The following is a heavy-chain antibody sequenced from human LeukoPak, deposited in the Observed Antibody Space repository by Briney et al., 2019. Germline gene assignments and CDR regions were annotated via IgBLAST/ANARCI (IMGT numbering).Heavy chain of an antibody. CDR3: ARYGSGSKYRDPFDS. D-gene: IGHD3-10*01. V-gene: IGHV3-48*01. J-gene: IGHJ4*02. Sequence: PGGSLRLSCVASGFNFDEYAMNWVRQAPGKGLEWISCIYRDSSVIHYADSVRGRFTVSRDNGKNSVYLQMNSLRADDTAVYFCARYGSGSKYRDPFDSWGQGTLVTVS. CDR1: GFNFDEYA. CDR2: IYRDSSVI.